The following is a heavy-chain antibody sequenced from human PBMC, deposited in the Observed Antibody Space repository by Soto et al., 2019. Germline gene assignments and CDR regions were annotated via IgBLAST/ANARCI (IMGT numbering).Heavy chain of an antibody. Sequence: GGSLRLSCAASGFTFGNYWMHWVRQAPGKGPEWVSRMTSDGRTIQYADSVKGRFTVSRDNTKNTMYLQMDSRRAEDTAVYYCPRAEVDYWGPGTWSPSPQ. CDR1: GFTFGNYW. V-gene: IGHV3-74*01. J-gene: IGHJ4*02. CDR3: PRAEVDY. CDR2: MTSDGRTI.